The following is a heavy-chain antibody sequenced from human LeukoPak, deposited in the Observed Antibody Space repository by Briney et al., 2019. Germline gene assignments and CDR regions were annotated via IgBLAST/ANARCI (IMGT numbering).Heavy chain of an antibody. V-gene: IGHV1-3*01. J-gene: IGHJ3*02. CDR1: GYIFTSYA. CDR3: ARVERLGEFAAFNN. Sequence: ASVKVSCKASGYIFTSYAIHLVRQAPGQRPEWMGWINAGNGDTKYSHKFQGRVAITRDTSATTAYMELTRLISEDTAMYYCARVERLGEFAAFNNWGQGTMVTVST. CDR2: INAGNGDT. D-gene: IGHD3-10*01.